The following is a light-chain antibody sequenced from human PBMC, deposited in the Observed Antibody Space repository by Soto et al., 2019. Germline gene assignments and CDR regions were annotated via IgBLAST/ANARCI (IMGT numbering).Light chain of an antibody. Sequence: QSAPTQPASVSGSPGQSITISCTGTSSDIGLNNYVSWYQQHPGKAPALIIYDVTYRPSGVSSRFSGSKSGDTASLTISGLRTEDEADYYCTSHSDSRTVVFGGGTKRTVL. CDR1: SSDIGLNNY. CDR2: DVT. CDR3: TSHSDSRTVV. V-gene: IGLV2-14*03. J-gene: IGLJ2*01.